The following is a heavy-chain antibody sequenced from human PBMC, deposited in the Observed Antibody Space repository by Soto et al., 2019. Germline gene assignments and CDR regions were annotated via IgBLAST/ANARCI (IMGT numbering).Heavy chain of an antibody. V-gene: IGHV2-5*01. D-gene: IGHD3-9*01. J-gene: IGHJ4*02. Sequence: SGPTLVNPTQTLTLTCTFSGFSLSTSGVGVGWIRQPPGKALELLALIYWNDDKRYSPSLKSRLTITKDTSKNQVVLTMTNMDPVDTATYYCAHQGTYYDILTVGEAFDYWGQGTLVTVSS. CDR2: IYWNDDK. CDR1: GFSLSTSGVG. CDR3: AHQGTYYDILTVGEAFDY.